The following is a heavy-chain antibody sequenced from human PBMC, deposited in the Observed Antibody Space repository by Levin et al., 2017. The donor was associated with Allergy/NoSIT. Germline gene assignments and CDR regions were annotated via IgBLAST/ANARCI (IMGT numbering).Heavy chain of an antibody. CDR1: GFTFDDYA. V-gene: IGHV3-9*01. CDR3: AKVWDDYGDYGPYFQH. CDR2: ISWNSGSI. Sequence: GGSLRLSCAASGFTFDDYAMHWVRQAPGKGLEWVSGISWNSGSIGYADSVKGRFTISRDNAKNSLYLQMNSLRAEDTALYYCAKVWDDYGDYGPYFQHWGQGTLVTVSS. J-gene: IGHJ1*01. D-gene: IGHD4-17*01.